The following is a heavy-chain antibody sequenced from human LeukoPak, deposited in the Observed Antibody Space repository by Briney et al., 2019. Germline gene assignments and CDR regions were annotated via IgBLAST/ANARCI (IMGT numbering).Heavy chain of an antibody. D-gene: IGHD6-19*01. CDR3: ARDRSSYSSGWKNAFDI. V-gene: IGHV3-53*01. CDR2: IYSVGST. CDR1: GFTVRSNY. Sequence: GGSLRYSRAASGFTVRSNYMRWVRQAPGKGLEWVSVIYSVGSTYYADSVKGRFTISRDNSKNTLYLQMNSLRAEDTAVYYCARDRSSYSSGWKNAFDIGCQGTMVTVSS. J-gene: IGHJ3*02.